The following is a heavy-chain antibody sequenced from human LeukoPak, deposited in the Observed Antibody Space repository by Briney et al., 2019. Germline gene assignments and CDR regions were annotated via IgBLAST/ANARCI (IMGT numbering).Heavy chain of an antibody. CDR3: ARGSIVVVPAAIVNWFDP. CDR2: INHSGST. CDR1: GGSFSGYY. D-gene: IGHD2-2*01. V-gene: IGHV4-34*01. Sequence: SETLSLTCAVYGGSFSGYYWSWIRQPPGKGLEWIGEINHSGSTNHNPSLKSRVTISVDTSKNQFSLKLSSVTAADTAVYYCARGSIVVVPAAIVNWFDPWGQGTLVTVSS. J-gene: IGHJ5*02.